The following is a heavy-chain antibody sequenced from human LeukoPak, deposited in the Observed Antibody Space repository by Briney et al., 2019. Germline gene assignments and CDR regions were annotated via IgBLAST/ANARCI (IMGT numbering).Heavy chain of an antibody. CDR2: IKQDGSDK. J-gene: IGHJ4*02. CDR1: GFTFSSYW. D-gene: IGHD3-10*01. V-gene: IGHV3-7*01. CDR3: ARDYYASGGFDY. Sequence: GGSLRLSCATSGFTFSSYWMNWVRQAPGKGLEWVANIKQDGSDKYYVDSVKGRFTISRDNAKNSLYLQMNSLRAEDTAAYYCARDYYASGGFDYWGQGTLVTVSS.